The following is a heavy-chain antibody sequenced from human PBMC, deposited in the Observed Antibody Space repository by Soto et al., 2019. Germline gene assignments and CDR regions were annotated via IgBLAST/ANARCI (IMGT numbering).Heavy chain of an antibody. V-gene: IGHV1-18*01. D-gene: IGHD2-15*01. J-gene: IGHJ4*02. CDR1: GGTFSSYA. Sequence: QVQLVQSGAEVKKPGSSVKVSCKASGGTFSSYAISWVRQAPGQGLEWMGWISAYNGNTNYAQKLQGRVTMTTDTPTSTAYMERRGLRSDDTAVFYWARDLPGIEVGVAATPRFAYGGQGPLVTVPS. CDR2: ISAYNGNT. CDR3: ARDLPGIEVGVAATPRFAY.